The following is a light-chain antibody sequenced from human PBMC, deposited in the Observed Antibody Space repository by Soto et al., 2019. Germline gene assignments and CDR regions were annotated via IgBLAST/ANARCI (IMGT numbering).Light chain of an antibody. J-gene: IGLJ1*01. CDR1: SSDVGGYNY. V-gene: IGLV2-8*01. CDR2: EVS. CDR3: SSYTSSSTLGV. Sequence: QSVLTQPPSASGSPGQSVTISCTGTSSDVGGYNYVSWYQQHPGKAPKLMIYEVSKRPSGVPDRFSGSKSGNTASLTVSGLQAEDEADYYCSSYTSSSTLGVFGTGTKLTVL.